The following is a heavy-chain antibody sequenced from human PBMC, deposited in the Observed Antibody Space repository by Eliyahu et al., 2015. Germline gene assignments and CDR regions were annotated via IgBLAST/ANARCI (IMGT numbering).Heavy chain of an antibody. CDR2: IYYSGST. V-gene: IGHV4-59*01. J-gene: IGHJ6*02. CDR3: ARDRHDFWSGSSFYYYGMDV. D-gene: IGHD3-3*01. Sequence: QVQLQESGPGLVKPSETLSLTCTVSGGSISSYYXSWIRQPPGKGLEWIGYIYYSGSTNYNPSLKSRVTISVDTSKNQFSLKLSSVTAADTAVYYCARDRHDFWSGSSFYYYGMDVWGQGTTVTVSS. CDR1: GGSISSYY.